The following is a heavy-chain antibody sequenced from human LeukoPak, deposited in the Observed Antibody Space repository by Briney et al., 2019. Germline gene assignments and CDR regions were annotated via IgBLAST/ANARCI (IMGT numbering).Heavy chain of an antibody. CDR3: ARSYYDYVWGSYSEFDY. D-gene: IGHD3-16*01. Sequence: SETLSLTCTVSGGSISSYYWSWIRHPPGKGLEWIGYIYYSGSTNYNPSLKSRVTISVDTSKNQFSLKLSSVTAADTAVYYCARSYYDYVWGSYSEFDYWGQGTLVTVSS. CDR2: IYYSGST. J-gene: IGHJ4*02. CDR1: GGSISSYY. V-gene: IGHV4-59*08.